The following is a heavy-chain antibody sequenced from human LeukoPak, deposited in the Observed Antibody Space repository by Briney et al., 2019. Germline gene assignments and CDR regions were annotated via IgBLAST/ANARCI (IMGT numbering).Heavy chain of an antibody. Sequence: SETLSLTCTVSGGSMSPYHWGWIRQPPGKGLEWTGYIYYSGSTNYNPSLKSRVTISVDTSKNQFSLKLSSVTAADTAVYYCARAPSLYCGGDCRSTPGAYYYYYYGMDVWGQGTTVTVSS. CDR3: ARAPSLYCGGDCRSTPGAYYYYYYGMDV. J-gene: IGHJ6*02. CDR2: IYYSGST. D-gene: IGHD2-21*02. V-gene: IGHV4-59*12. CDR1: GGSMSPYH.